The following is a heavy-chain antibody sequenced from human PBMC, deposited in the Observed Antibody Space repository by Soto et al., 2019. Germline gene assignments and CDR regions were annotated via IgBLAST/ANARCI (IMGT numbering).Heavy chain of an antibody. CDR2: IYYSGST. D-gene: IGHD6-19*01. CDR3: ARDTSYSSGWYGNYYYYGMDV. Sequence: SETLSLTCAVSGGSISSYYWSWIRQPPGKGLKWIGYIYYSGSTNYNPSLKSRVTISVDTSKNQFSLKLSSVTAADTAVYYCARDTSYSSGWYGNYYYYGMDVWGQGTTVTVSS. J-gene: IGHJ6*02. CDR1: GGSISSYY. V-gene: IGHV4-59*01.